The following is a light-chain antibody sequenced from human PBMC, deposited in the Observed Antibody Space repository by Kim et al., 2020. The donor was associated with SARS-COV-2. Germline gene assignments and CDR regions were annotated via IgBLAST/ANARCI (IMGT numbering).Light chain of an antibody. CDR1: QTVTNNY. Sequence: SPGESATLSCRASQTVTNNYVSWHQKNPGPAPRLLIYGVSTRATGMPDRCSGSGSGTDFTLTISRLEPEDVVVYYCQQYGSPPMTFGQGTRLEIK. CDR3: QQYGSPPMT. V-gene: IGKV3-20*01. J-gene: IGKJ5*01. CDR2: GVS.